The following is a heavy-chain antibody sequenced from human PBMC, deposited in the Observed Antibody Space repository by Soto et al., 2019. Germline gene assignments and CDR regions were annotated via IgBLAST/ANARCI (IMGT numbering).Heavy chain of an antibody. J-gene: IGHJ5*02. V-gene: IGHV4-34*01. Sequence: PSETLSLTCAVYGGSFSGYYWSWIRQPPGRGLEWIGEINHSGSTNYNPSLKSRVTISVDTSKNQFSLELSSVTAADTAVYYCARRNGSGRNWFDPWGQGTLVTVSS. CDR1: GGSFSGYY. CDR2: INHSGST. D-gene: IGHD3-10*01. CDR3: ARRNGSGRNWFDP.